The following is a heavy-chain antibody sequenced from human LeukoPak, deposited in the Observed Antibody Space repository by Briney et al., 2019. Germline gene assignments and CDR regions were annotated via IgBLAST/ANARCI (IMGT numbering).Heavy chain of an antibody. Sequence: GESLKISCKGSGYSFTSYWIGWVRQMPGKGLEWMGIINPGDSDTRYSPSFQGQVTISADKSISTAYLQWSSLKASDTAMYYCARRGYDSSRGYYGMDVWGQGTTVTVSS. CDR1: GYSFTSYW. D-gene: IGHD3-22*01. CDR2: INPGDSDT. CDR3: ARRGYDSSRGYYGMDV. J-gene: IGHJ6*02. V-gene: IGHV5-51*01.